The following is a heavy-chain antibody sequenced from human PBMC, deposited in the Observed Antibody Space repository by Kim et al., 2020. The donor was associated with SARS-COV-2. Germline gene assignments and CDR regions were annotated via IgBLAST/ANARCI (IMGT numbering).Heavy chain of an antibody. V-gene: IGHV4-34*01. CDR2: INHSGST. Sequence: SETLSLPCAVYGGSFSGYYWSWIRQPPGKGLEWIGEINHSGSTNYNPSLKSRVTISVDTSKNQSSLKLSPVTAADTAVYYCARGKQQLGRQHLDYCGQGT. CDR3: ARGKQQLGRQHLDY. D-gene: IGHD6-13*01. J-gene: IGHJ4*02. CDR1: GGSFSGYY.